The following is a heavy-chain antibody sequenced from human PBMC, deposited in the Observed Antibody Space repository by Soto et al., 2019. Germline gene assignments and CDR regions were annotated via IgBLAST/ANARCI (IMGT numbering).Heavy chain of an antibody. J-gene: IGHJ5*02. CDR1: GGSISSYY. V-gene: IGHV4-59*08. Sequence: SETLSLTCTVSGGSISSYYWSWIRQPPGKGLEWIAYFYYSGSSNYNPSLKSRVTVSVDTSKKQVSLKLISVIAADTAVYYCARHVTGVATTFDLWGQGTLVTVSS. CDR2: FYYSGSS. D-gene: IGHD5-12*01. CDR3: ARHVTGVATTFDL.